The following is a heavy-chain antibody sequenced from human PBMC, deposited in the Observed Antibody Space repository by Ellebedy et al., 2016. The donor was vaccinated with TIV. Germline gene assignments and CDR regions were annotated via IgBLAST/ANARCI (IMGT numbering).Heavy chain of an antibody. J-gene: IGHJ4*02. CDR3: ARWDTAMVNTFDY. CDR1: GGTFSSYA. V-gene: IGHV1-69*04. Sequence: APSVKVSCKASGGTFSSYAISWVRQAPGPGLEWMGRIIPILGIANYAQKFQGRVTITADKSTSTAYMELRSLRSEDTAVYYSARWDTAMVNTFDYWGQGTLVTVSS. D-gene: IGHD5-18*01. CDR2: IIPILGIA.